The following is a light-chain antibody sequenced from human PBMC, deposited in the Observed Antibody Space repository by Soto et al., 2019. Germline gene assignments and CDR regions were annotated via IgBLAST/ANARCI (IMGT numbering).Light chain of an antibody. CDR3: HQYGSSPTT. Sequence: EIVLTQSPGTLSWSPGERATLSCRASRSVTNNYVALYQRKPGQAPRLLFYGASSRATDIPGKFGATGSGTDFSLTINRLEQKDFAVDYCHQYGSSPTTFGQGTNVEI. CDR1: RSVTNNY. J-gene: IGKJ1*01. V-gene: IGKV3-20*01. CDR2: GAS.